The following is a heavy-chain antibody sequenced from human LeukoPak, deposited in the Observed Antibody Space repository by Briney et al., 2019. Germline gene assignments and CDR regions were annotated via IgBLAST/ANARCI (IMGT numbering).Heavy chain of an antibody. Sequence: GGSLRLSSAASGFTFSTYWMHWVRQAPGKGLVWVSGINSDGRNTNYADSVKGRFTISRDNAKDTLYLQMNSLRAEDTAVYYCVKLSIIGVDYWGQGALVTVSS. CDR1: GFTFSTYW. CDR2: INSDGRNT. CDR3: VKLSIIGVDY. D-gene: IGHD2/OR15-2a*01. V-gene: IGHV3-74*01. J-gene: IGHJ4*02.